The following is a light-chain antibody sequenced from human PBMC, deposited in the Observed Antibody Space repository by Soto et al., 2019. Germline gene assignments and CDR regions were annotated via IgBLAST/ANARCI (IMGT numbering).Light chain of an antibody. CDR3: QKYNSAPPT. J-gene: IGKJ2*01. CDR2: AAS. Sequence: DIQMTQSPSSLSASVGDRVTITCRASQGISNYLAWYQQKPGKVPKLLIYAASTLQSGVPSRFSGSGSGTEFTLAISSLQPEDGATYYCQKYNSAPPTFGQGTKLEIK. V-gene: IGKV1-27*01. CDR1: QGISNY.